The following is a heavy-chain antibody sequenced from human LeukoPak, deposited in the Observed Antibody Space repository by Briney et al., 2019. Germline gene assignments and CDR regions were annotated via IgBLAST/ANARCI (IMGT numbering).Heavy chain of an antibody. CDR2: ISSSSRTK. D-gene: IGHD4-17*01. Sequence: PGGSLRLSCVASGFTFSSSAMSWVRQAPGKGLEWVSYISSSSRTKYYADSVKGRFTISRDNAKNSLYLQMNSLRAEDTAVYYCARRGGYGDSYWYFDLWGRGTLVTVSS. J-gene: IGHJ2*01. V-gene: IGHV3-48*01. CDR3: ARRGGYGDSYWYFDL. CDR1: GFTFSSSA.